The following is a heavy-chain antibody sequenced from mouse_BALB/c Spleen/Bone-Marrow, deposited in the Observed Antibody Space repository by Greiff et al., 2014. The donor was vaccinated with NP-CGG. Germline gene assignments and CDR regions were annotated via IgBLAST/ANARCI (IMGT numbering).Heavy chain of an antibody. CDR3: ARHGITRLLDY. CDR2: ISSGGSYT. CDR1: GFTFSSYA. V-gene: IGHV5-9-3*01. Sequence: EVQLVESGGGLVKPGGSLKLSCAASGFTFSSYAMSWVRQTPEKRLEWVATISSGGSYTYYPDSVKGRFTISRDNAKNTLYLQRSSLRSEDTAMYYCARHGITRLLDYWGQGTTLTVSS. D-gene: IGHD2-4*01. J-gene: IGHJ2*01.